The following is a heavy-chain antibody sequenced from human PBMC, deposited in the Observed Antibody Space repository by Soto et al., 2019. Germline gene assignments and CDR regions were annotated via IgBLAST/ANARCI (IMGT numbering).Heavy chain of an antibody. CDR3: ARTAAAGKYYYGVDV. V-gene: IGHV5-51*01. Sequence: GESLKISCMGSGYKVSTWHNFTSYWIAWVRQMPGEGLEWMGIIYPGDSDTRYSPSFQGQVTISADKSINSVYLQWSSLKASDTAMYYCARTAAAGKYYYGVDVXGQGTTVTVSS. CDR2: IYPGDSDT. CDR1: GYKVSTWHNFTSYW. D-gene: IGHD6-13*01. J-gene: IGHJ6*02.